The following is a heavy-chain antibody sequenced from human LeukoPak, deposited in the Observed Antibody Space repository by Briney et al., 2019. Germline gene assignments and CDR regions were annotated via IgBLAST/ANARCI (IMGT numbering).Heavy chain of an antibody. D-gene: IGHD3-22*01. J-gene: IGHJ4*02. CDR2: FDPEDGET. Sequence: ASVKVSCKVSGYTLTELSMHWVRQAPGKGLEWMGGFDPEDGETIYAQKFQGRVTMTEDTSTDTAYMELSSLRSEDTAVYHCATGDYDSSGYSTYWGQGTLVTVSS. CDR1: GYTLTELS. CDR3: ATGDYDSSGYSTY. V-gene: IGHV1-24*01.